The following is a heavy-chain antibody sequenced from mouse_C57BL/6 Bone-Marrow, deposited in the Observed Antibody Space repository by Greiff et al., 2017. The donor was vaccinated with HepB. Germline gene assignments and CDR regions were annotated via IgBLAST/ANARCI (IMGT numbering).Heavy chain of an antibody. J-gene: IGHJ2*01. D-gene: IGHD1-1*01. Sequence: EVMLVESGAELVRPGASVKLSCTASGFNIKDDYMHWVKQRPEQGLEWIGWIDPENGDTEYASKFQGKATITADTSSNTAYLQLSSLTSEDTAVYYCTTIYYYGSDYWGQGTTLTVSS. CDR2: IDPENGDT. CDR1: GFNIKDDY. V-gene: IGHV14-4*01. CDR3: TTIYYYGSDY.